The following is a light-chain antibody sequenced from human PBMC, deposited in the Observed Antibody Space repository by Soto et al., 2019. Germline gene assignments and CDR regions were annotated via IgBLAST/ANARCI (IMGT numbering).Light chain of an antibody. V-gene: IGKV1-39*01. J-gene: IGKJ1*01. CDR1: QSISNW. CDR3: QRSYGSPPWT. CDR2: GAS. Sequence: DMQIAQCPSRLSASVGDRVAITCLASQSISNWLSWYQQKPVKAPKLLIYGASTLQGGVPSRFSGSGSGTDFTLTISRLQPEDFATYYCQRSYGSPPWTFGQGTKVDIK.